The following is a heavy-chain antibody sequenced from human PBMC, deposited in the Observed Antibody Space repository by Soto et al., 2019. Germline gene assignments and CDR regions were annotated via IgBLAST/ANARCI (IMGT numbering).Heavy chain of an antibody. J-gene: IGHJ6*02. V-gene: IGHV4-31*03. CDR2: IYYSGST. CDR3: ASGYSLSRDYYYGMDV. Sequence: QVQLQESGPGLVKPSQTLSLTCTVSGSSISSGGYYWSWIRQHPGKGLEWIGYIYYSGSTYYNPSLKSRVTISVDTSKNQFSLKLSSVTAADTAVYYCASGYSLSRDYYYGMDVWGQGTTVTVSS. CDR1: GSSISSGGYY. D-gene: IGHD3-22*01.